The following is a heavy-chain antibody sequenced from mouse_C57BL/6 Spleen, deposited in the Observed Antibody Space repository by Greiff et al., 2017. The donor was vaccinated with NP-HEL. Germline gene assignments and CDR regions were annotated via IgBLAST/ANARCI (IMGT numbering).Heavy chain of an antibody. CDR1: GYAFTNYL. CDR3: ARHYYGSKYWYFDV. J-gene: IGHJ1*03. CDR2: INPGSGGT. V-gene: IGHV1-54*01. D-gene: IGHD1-1*01. Sequence: VQLQQSGAELVRPGTSVKVSCKASGYAFTNYLIEWVKQRPGQGLEWIGVINPGSGGTNYNEKFKGKATLTADKSSSTAYMQLSSLTSEDSAVYFCARHYYGSKYWYFDVWGTGTTVTVSS.